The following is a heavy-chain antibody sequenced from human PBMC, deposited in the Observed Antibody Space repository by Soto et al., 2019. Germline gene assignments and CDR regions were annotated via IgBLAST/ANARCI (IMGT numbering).Heavy chain of an antibody. Sequence: PGGSLRLSCAASGFTFSSYAMHWVRQAPGKGLEWVAVISYDGSNKYYADSVKGRFTISRDNSKNTLYLQMNSLRAEDTAVYYCKSGGGYDQNIYYYGMDVWGQGTTVTVAS. V-gene: IGHV3-30-3*01. CDR2: ISYDGSNK. J-gene: IGHJ6*02. CDR1: GFTFSSYA. CDR3: KSGGGYDQNIYYYGMDV. D-gene: IGHD5-12*01.